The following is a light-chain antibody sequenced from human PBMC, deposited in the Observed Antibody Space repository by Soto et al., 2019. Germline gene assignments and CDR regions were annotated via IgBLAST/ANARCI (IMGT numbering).Light chain of an antibody. CDR3: SSYTSSSTRV. J-gene: IGLJ1*01. CDR2: EVS. Sequence: LTQPASVSGSPGQSITISCTGTSSDVGGYNYVSWYQQHPGKAPKLMIYEVSNRPSGVSNRFSGSKSGNTASLTISGLQAEDEADYYCSSYTSSSTRVFGTGTKLTVL. CDR1: SSDVGGYNY. V-gene: IGLV2-14*01.